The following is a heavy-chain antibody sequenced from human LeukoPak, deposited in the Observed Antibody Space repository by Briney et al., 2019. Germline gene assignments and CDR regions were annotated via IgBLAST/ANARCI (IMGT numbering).Heavy chain of an antibody. CDR3: ARSGYCSSDSCYYNPVPDY. Sequence: GGSLRLSCAASGFTFSSYSMNWVRQVPGKGLEWVASIVDSGNNKQYADSVKGRFTVSRDNAKNSLYLQMNTLRAEDTAVYYCARSGYCSSDSCYYNPVPDYWGQGTLVTVSS. D-gene: IGHD2-2*01. CDR2: IVDSGNNK. V-gene: IGHV3-48*04. J-gene: IGHJ4*02. CDR1: GFTFSSYS.